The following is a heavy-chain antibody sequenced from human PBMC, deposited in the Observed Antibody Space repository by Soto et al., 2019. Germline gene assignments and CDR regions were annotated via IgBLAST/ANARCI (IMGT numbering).Heavy chain of an antibody. J-gene: IGHJ5*02. D-gene: IGHD3-22*01. CDR2: IWYDGSNK. Sequence: GGSLRLSCAASGFTFSSYGMHWVRQAPGKGLEWVAVIWYDGSNKYYADSVKGRFTISRDNSKNTLYLQMNSLRAEDTAVYYCARDSVLGITMIVDNWFDPWGQGTLVTVSS. CDR3: ARDSVLGITMIVDNWFDP. V-gene: IGHV3-33*01. CDR1: GFTFSSYG.